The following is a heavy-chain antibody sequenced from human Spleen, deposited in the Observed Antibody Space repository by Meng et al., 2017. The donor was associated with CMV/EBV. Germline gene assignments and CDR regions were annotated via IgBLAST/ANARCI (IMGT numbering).Heavy chain of an antibody. V-gene: IGHV1-69*10. CDR1: GGTFSNYA. D-gene: IGHD2-2*01. CDR2: IIPIPGIV. Sequence: SVKVSCKASGGTFSNYAISWVRQAPGQGLEWKGGIIPIPGIVKYAQRFQGRVTITADKYTNTAYMELSSLKSEDTAVYYCATSPGYASQYFHHWGQGTLVTVSS. CDR3: ATSPGYASQYFHH. J-gene: IGHJ1*01.